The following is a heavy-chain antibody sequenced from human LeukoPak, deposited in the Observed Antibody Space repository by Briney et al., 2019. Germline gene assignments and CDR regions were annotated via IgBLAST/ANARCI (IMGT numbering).Heavy chain of an antibody. J-gene: IGHJ4*02. CDR1: GFTFRDYW. D-gene: IGHD1-14*01. Sequence: GGSLRLSCVASGFTFRDYWMTWVRQAPGKGLEYVANIKYDGSDKYYVDSVKGRFTISRDNTKNSVYLQMNSLRVEDTAVYCCARRNLFDYWGQGTVVTVSS. V-gene: IGHV3-7*01. CDR3: ARRNLFDY. CDR2: IKYDGSDK.